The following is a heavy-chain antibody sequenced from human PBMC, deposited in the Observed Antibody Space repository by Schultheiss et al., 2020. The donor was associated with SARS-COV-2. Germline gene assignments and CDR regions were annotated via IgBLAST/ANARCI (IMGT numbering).Heavy chain of an antibody. J-gene: IGHJ6*02. CDR1: GFTFSTYE. CDR3: AREIVGATTGYYYYGMDV. D-gene: IGHD1-26*01. Sequence: GESLKISCEASGFTFSTYEMNWVRQAPGKGLEWVAVISYDGSNKYYADSVKGRFTISRDNSKNTLYLQMNSLRAEDTAVYYCAREIVGATTGYYYYGMDVWGQGTTVTVSS. CDR2: ISYDGSNK. V-gene: IGHV3-30-3*01.